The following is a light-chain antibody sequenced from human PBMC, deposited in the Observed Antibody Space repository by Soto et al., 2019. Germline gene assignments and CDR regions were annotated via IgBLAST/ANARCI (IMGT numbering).Light chain of an antibody. CDR2: DAS. V-gene: IGKV3-11*01. J-gene: IGKJ5*01. Sequence: EIVWTQSPATLSLSPGQRATLYCRASQSVKTFLVWYQHRPGQAPRVLIYDASHRASGIPARFSGSGSGTDFTLTISSLEPEDAALYYCQQRSNWPPITFGQGRRLEIK. CDR3: QQRSNWPPIT. CDR1: QSVKTF.